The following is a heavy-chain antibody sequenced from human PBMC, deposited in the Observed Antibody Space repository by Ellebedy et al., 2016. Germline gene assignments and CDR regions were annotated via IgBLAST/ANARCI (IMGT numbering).Heavy chain of an antibody. V-gene: IGHV1-46*01. D-gene: IGHD2/OR15-2a*01. J-gene: IGHJ4*02. CDR3: ARGSISKISD. Sequence: ASVKVSCKASGYTFTSYGISWVRQAPGRGLEWIGIINPSGSNTNYAQKFQGKVTLTRDTSTSTVYMELSSLRSEDTAGYYCARGSISKISDWGQGTLVTVSS. CDR2: INPSGSNT. CDR1: GYTFTSYG.